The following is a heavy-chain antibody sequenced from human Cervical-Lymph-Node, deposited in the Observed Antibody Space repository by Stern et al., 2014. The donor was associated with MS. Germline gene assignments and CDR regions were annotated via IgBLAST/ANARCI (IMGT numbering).Heavy chain of an antibody. Sequence: QVQLVESGAEVKNPGASVKVSCKASGYTFTAYYIHWVRQAPGQGLEWMGWINPISGGTNYARNFQGRVTMTRDTSISTTYMDLRSLTSDDTAVYYCARDQGGRWSHNCFDPWGQGTLVTVSS. V-gene: IGHV1-2*02. CDR2: INPISGGT. CDR3: ARDQGGRWSHNCFDP. CDR1: GYTFTAYY. J-gene: IGHJ5*02. D-gene: IGHD2-15*01.